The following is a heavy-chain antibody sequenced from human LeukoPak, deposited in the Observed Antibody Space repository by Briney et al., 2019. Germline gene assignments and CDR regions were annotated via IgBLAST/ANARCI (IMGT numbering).Heavy chain of an antibody. CDR2: VSATGYTT. Sequence: GGSLRLSCVVSGFTLPYGMSWVRQAPGKGLEWVSYVSATGYTTSYADSVKGRFTISRDNAKNTVFLQMDSLRADDTAVYYCAKGSALGYRVPGYWGQGTLVTVSS. J-gene: IGHJ4*02. V-gene: IGHV3-23*01. CDR3: AKGSALGYRVPGY. CDR1: GFTLPYG. D-gene: IGHD5-18*01.